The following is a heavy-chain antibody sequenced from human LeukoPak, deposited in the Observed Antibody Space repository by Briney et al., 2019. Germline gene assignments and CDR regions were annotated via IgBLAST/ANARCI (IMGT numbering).Heavy chain of an antibody. J-gene: IGHJ4*02. Sequence: PGMSLRLFCAASGFTFSSYGMHWVRQAQGKGLEWVAVIWYDGSNKYYADSVKGRFTISRDNSKNTLYLQMNSLRAEDTAVYYCAREDSSLSLDYWGQGTLVTVSS. D-gene: IGHD6-6*01. CDR3: AREDSSLSLDY. CDR1: GFTFSSYG. V-gene: IGHV3-33*01. CDR2: IWYDGSNK.